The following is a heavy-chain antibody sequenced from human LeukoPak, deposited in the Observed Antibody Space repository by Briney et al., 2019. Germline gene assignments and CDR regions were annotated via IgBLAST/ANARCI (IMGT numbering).Heavy chain of an antibody. D-gene: IGHD2-2*01. Sequence: SETLSLTCAVYGGSFSGYYWSWIRQPPGKGLEWIGEINHSGSTNYNPSLKSRVTISVDTSKNQFSLKLSSVTAADTAVYYCARDNVPDCSSTSCYYYGMDVWGKGTTVTVSS. CDR2: INHSGST. J-gene: IGHJ6*04. CDR1: GGSFSGYY. V-gene: IGHV4-34*01. CDR3: ARDNVPDCSSTSCYYYGMDV.